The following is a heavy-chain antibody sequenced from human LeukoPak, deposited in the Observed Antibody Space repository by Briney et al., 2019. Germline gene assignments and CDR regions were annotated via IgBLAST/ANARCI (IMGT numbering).Heavy chain of an antibody. Sequence: GASVKVSCKASGGTFSSYAISWVRQAPGQGLEWMGGIIPIFGTANYAQKFQGRVTITADKSTSTAYMELSSLRSEDTAVYYCARAAPSLMVRDPGGAFDIWGQGTMVTVSS. D-gene: IGHD3-10*01. J-gene: IGHJ3*02. CDR2: IIPIFGTA. CDR3: ARAAPSLMVRDPGGAFDI. V-gene: IGHV1-69*06. CDR1: GGTFSSYA.